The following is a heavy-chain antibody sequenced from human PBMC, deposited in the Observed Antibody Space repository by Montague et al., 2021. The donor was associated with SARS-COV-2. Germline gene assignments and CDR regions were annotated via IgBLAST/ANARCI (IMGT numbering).Heavy chain of an antibody. CDR1: GGSISNSIFY. J-gene: IGHJ4*02. CDR3: ARPGSGYSYGSGAFDY. CDR2: IYCTENT. D-gene: IGHD5-18*01. Sequence: SETLSLTCTVSGGSISNSIFYWDWIRQPPGKGLEWIGSIYCTENTYYNPSLKSRVTISIDTSKNQFSLKLSSVTAADTAVYYCARPGSGYSYGSGAFDYWGQGTMVTVSS. V-gene: IGHV4-39*01.